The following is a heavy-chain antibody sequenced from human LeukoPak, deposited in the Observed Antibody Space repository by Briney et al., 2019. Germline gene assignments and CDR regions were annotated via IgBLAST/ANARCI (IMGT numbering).Heavy chain of an antibody. CDR1: GGTFSSYA. Sequence: ASVKVSCKASGGTFSSYAISWVRQAPGQGLEWVGGIIPIFGTANYAQKFQGRVTITTDESTSTAYMELSSLRSEDTAVYYCARDYYGSGSYHYWGQGTLVIVSS. D-gene: IGHD3-10*01. J-gene: IGHJ4*02. CDR3: ARDYYGSGSYHY. CDR2: IIPIFGTA. V-gene: IGHV1-69*05.